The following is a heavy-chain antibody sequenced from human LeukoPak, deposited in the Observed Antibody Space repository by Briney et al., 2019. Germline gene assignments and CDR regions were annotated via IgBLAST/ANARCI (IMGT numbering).Heavy chain of an antibody. CDR2: INHSGST. D-gene: IGHD3-22*01. CDR3: ASLYDSSGYYSYYFDY. V-gene: IGHV4-34*01. Sequence: SETLSLTCAVYGGSFSGYYWSWIRQPPGKGLEWIGEINHSGSTNYNPSLKSRVTISVDTSKNQFSLKLSSVTAADTAVYYCASLYDSSGYYSYYFDYWGQGTLVTVSP. CDR1: GGSFSGYY. J-gene: IGHJ4*02.